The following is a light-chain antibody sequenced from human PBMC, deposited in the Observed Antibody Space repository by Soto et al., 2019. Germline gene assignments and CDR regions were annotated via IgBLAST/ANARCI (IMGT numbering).Light chain of an antibody. CDR3: QQYKNWLALT. V-gene: IGKV3-20*01. J-gene: IGKJ4*01. CDR2: GAS. CDR1: QSVSATY. Sequence: EVVLTQSPGTLSLSPGERATLSCRASQSVSATYIAWYQQKSGQAPRLLLYGASSRATGIPDRLSGSGSGTEFTLTISSLQSEDSAVYYCQQYKNWLALTFGGGTKVDIK.